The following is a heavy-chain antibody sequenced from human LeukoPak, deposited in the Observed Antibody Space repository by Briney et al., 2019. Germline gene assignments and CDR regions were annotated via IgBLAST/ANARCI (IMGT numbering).Heavy chain of an antibody. Sequence: SETLSLTCTVSGVSISSSNSYWGWIRQPPGKGLEWIGSIYYSGNTYYNASLKSQVSISVDTSKNQFSLGLTSVTAADTAVYYCARQTGSGLFILPGGQGTLVTVSS. CDR1: GVSISSSNSY. CDR2: IYYSGNT. D-gene: IGHD3/OR15-3a*01. J-gene: IGHJ4*02. CDR3: ARQTGSGLFILP. V-gene: IGHV4-39*01.